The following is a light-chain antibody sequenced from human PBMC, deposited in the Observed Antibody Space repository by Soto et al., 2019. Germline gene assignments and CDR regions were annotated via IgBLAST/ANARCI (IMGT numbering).Light chain of an antibody. CDR3: QQLNSYPRT. CDR1: QGIRSY. Sequence: DIQLTQSPSFLSASVGDRVTITCRASQGIRSYLAWYQQKPGKAPKLLIYAASTLQSGVPSRFSVSGSGTDFTLTISSLQPEDFATYYCQQLNSYPRTFGQGTKVEIK. CDR2: AAS. J-gene: IGKJ1*01. V-gene: IGKV1-9*01.